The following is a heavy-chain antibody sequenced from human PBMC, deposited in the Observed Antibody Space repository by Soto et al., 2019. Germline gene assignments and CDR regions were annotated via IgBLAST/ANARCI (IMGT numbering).Heavy chain of an antibody. CDR3: SRDRNDNFAGYYPYYYYYGMDV. CDR1: GFTFSSYA. Sequence: QVQLVESGGGVVQPGRSLRLSCAASGFTFSSYAMHWVRQAPGKGLEWVAVISYDGSNKYYADSVKGRFTISRDNSKNTLYLPMNSRRAEDTAVYYCSRDRNDNFAGYYPYYYYYGMDVWGQGTTVTVSS. D-gene: IGHD3-9*01. CDR2: ISYDGSNK. V-gene: IGHV3-30-3*01. J-gene: IGHJ6*02.